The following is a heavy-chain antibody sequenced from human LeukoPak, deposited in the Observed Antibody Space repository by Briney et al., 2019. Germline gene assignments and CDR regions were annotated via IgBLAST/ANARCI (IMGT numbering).Heavy chain of an antibody. CDR3: AREPFGVVTPDAFDI. J-gene: IGHJ3*02. CDR1: GFTFSSYW. Sequence: PGGSLRLSCAASGFTFSSYWMSWVRQAPGKGLEWVANIKQDGSEKYYVDSVKGRFTISRDNAKNSLYLQMNSLRAEDTAVYYCAREPFGVVTPDAFDIWGQGTMVTVSS. D-gene: IGHD3-3*01. V-gene: IGHV3-7*01. CDR2: IKQDGSEK.